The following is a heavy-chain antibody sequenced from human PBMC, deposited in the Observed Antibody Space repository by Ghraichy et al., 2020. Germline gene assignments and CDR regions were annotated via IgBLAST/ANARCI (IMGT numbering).Heavy chain of an antibody. D-gene: IGHD4-17*01. J-gene: IGHJ4*02. CDR1: GGTFSSYA. CDR3: ARDAYGDYDTPY. CDR2: IFPIFGTA. V-gene: IGHV1-69*06. Sequence: SVKVSCKASGGTFSSYAISWVRQAPGQGLEWMGGIFPIFGTANYAQKFQGRVTITADKSTSTAYMELSSLRSEDTAVYYCARDAYGDYDTPYWGQGTLVTVSS.